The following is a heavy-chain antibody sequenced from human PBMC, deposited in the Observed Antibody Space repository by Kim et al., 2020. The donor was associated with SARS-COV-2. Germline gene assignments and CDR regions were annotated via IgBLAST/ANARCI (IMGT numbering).Heavy chain of an antibody. V-gene: IGHV3-33*01. D-gene: IGHD3-10*01. CDR2: IWYVGSNK. J-gene: IGHJ6*02. Sequence: GGSLRLSCAASGFTFSSYGMHWVRQAPGKGLEWVAAIWYVGSNKYYADSVKGRFTISRDNSKNTLYLQMNSLRAEDTAVYYCAREGVLWCGELSYYYGMDVWGQGTTVTVSS. CDR3: AREGVLWCGELSYYYGMDV. CDR1: GFTFSSYG.